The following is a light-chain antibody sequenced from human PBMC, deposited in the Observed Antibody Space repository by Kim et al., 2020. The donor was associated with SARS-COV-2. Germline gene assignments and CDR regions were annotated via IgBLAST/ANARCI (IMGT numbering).Light chain of an antibody. CDR1: SSNIGSNY. CDR2: RNN. CDR3: AAWDDSLSGNWV. Sequence: GVTISCSGSSSNIGSNYVYWYQQLPGTAPKLLIYRNNQRPSGVPDRFSGSKSGTSASLAISGLRSEDEADYYCAAWDDSLSGNWVFGGGTQLTVL. V-gene: IGLV1-47*01. J-gene: IGLJ3*02.